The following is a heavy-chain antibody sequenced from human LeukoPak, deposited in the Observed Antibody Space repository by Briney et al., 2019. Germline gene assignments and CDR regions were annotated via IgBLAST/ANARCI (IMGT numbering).Heavy chain of an antibody. J-gene: IGHJ5*02. D-gene: IGHD2-15*01. CDR3: ARDKTRYCSGGSCYFDP. CDR1: GGTFSSYA. CDR2: IIPIFGTA. V-gene: IGHV1-69*05. Sequence: ASVKVSCXASGGTFSSYAISWVRQAPGQGLEWMGRIIPIFGTANYAQKFQGRVTITTDESTSTAYMELSSLRSEDTAVYYCARDKTRYCSGGSCYFDPWGQGTLVTVSS.